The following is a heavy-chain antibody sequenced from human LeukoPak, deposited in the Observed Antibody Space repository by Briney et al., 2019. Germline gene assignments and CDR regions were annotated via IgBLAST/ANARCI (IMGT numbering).Heavy chain of an antibody. D-gene: IGHD2-21*02. Sequence: GGSLRLSCAASGFTVSSNYMSWVRQAPGKGLEWVSAIYSGGSTYYADSVKGRFTISRDNSKNTLYLQMNSLRAEDTAVYYCARDRGAYCGGDCYHDAFDIWGQGTMVTVSS. CDR3: ARDRGAYCGGDCYHDAFDI. CDR1: GFTVSSNY. CDR2: IYSGGST. J-gene: IGHJ3*02. V-gene: IGHV3-66*01.